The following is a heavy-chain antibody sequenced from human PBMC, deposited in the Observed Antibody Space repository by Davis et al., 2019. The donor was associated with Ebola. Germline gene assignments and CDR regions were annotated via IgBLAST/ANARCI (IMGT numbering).Heavy chain of an antibody. CDR3: ASGYGDYGPEYFDY. Sequence: MPGGSLRLSCTVSGYSISSGYYWGWIRQPPGKGLEWIGSIYHSGSTYYNPSLKSRLTISVDTSKNQFSLKLSSVTATDTAVYYCASGYGDYGPEYFDYWGQGTLVTVSS. D-gene: IGHD4-17*01. CDR1: GYSISSGYY. CDR2: IYHSGST. V-gene: IGHV4-38-2*02. J-gene: IGHJ4*02.